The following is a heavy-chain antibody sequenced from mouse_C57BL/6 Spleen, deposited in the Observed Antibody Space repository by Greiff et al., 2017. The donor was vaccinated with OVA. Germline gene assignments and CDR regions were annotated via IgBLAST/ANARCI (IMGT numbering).Heavy chain of an antibody. D-gene: IGHD2-4*01. CDR3: ARIDYRGGY. CDR2: INPSSGYT. CDR1: GYTFTSYW. V-gene: IGHV1-7*01. Sequence: VQGVESGAELAKPGASVKLSCKASGYTFTSYWMHWVKQRPGQGLEWIGYINPSSGYTKYNQKFKDKATLTADKSSSTAYMQLSSPTYEDAAVYYCARIDYRGGYWGQGTTLTVSS. J-gene: IGHJ2*01.